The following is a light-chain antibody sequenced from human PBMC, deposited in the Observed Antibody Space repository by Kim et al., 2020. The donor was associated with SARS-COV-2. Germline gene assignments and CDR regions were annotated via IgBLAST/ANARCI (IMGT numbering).Light chain of an antibody. CDR1: QDIRND. Sequence: ESVGDRVTITGRASQDIRNDLGWYEQNPGRAPKRLIYGASSLQSGVPSRFSGSGSGTEFTLTISSVQPEDFATYFCLQHNTYPITFGQGTRLEIK. CDR2: GAS. J-gene: IGKJ5*01. V-gene: IGKV1-17*01. CDR3: LQHNTYPIT.